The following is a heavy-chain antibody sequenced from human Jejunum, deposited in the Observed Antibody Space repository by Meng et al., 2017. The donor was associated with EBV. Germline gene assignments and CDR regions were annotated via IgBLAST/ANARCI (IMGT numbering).Heavy chain of an antibody. CDR1: GFDLSNNG. D-gene: IGHD3-10*01. V-gene: IGHV3-23*01. Sequence: EVQLLESGVDWVPPGVSLRHFCPVSGFDLSNNGISWVRQVPGRGLEWVSSFFDHTDNTYYADSVKGRFTISRDNSRNTLYLQMSSLRVEDTALYYCARVPDGINMWFDPWGQGALVTVSS. CDR3: ARVPDGINMWFDP. J-gene: IGHJ5*02. CDR2: FFDHTDNT.